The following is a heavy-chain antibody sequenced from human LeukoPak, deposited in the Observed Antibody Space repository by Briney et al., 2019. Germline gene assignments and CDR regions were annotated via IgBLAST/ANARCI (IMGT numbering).Heavy chain of an antibody. J-gene: IGHJ3*02. CDR1: GFTFRSYG. Sequence: PGGSLRLSCAASGFTFRSYGMHWVRQAPGKGLEWVAFIRYDGNNKYYADSVKGRFTIFRDNSRNTLYLQMNSLRAEDTAIYYCASVPGVYGEGAFDIWGQGTMVTVSS. CDR2: IRYDGNNK. CDR3: ASVPGVYGEGAFDI. D-gene: IGHD2/OR15-2a*01. V-gene: IGHV3-30*02.